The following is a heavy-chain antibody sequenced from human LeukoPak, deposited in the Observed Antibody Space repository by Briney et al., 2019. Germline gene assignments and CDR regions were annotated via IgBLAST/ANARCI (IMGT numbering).Heavy chain of an antibody. J-gene: IGHJ4*02. V-gene: IGHV3-66*01. Sequence: GGSLRLSCAASGFTVSTNYMSWVRQAPGKGLEWVSVIYSGGATHYADSVKGRFTISRDNSKNTLYLQMNSLRTEDTAVYYCARRVSSWYKDPFDSWGQGTLVIVSS. CDR1: GFTVSTNY. CDR2: IYSGGAT. D-gene: IGHD6-13*01. CDR3: ARRVSSWYKDPFDS.